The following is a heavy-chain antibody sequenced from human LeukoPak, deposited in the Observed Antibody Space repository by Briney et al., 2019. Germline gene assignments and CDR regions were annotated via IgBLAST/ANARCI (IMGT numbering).Heavy chain of an antibody. D-gene: IGHD3-10*01. V-gene: IGHV3-30*02. CDR3: AKGYYGSGVSLDY. CDR1: GFTFSSCG. CDR2: IRYDGSNK. Sequence: PGGSLRLSCAASGFTFSSCGMHWVRQAPGKGLEWVAFIRYDGSNKYYADSVKGRFTISRDNSKNTLYLQMNSLRAEDTAVYYCAKGYYGSGVSLDYWGQGTLVTVSS. J-gene: IGHJ4*02.